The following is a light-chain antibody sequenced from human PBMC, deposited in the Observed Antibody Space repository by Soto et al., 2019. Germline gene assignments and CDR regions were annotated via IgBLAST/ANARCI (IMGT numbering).Light chain of an antibody. CDR2: DAS. V-gene: IGKV1-33*01. Sequence: IQMTQSPSSLSASVGDRVTITRQASQDISKNLNWDQQKPGKAPKLLIYDASSLQTGVPSRFSGSGSATHFTFTISSLQPEDIATYYCQQYDNLLPITFGQGTRLEIK. J-gene: IGKJ5*01. CDR3: QQYDNLLPIT. CDR1: QDISKN.